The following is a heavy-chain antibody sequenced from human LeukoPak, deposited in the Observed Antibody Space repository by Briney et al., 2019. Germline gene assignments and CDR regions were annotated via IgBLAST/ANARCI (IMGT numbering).Heavy chain of an antibody. CDR3: ARVLTAAGLDF. J-gene: IGHJ4*02. CDR2: IHNDGRT. V-gene: IGHV4-39*07. CDR1: GGSISGSRT. Sequence: SETLSLTCTVSGGSISGSRTWGWVRQPPAKGPEWIGNIHNDGRTAYNPSLKSRVTMSLDTSTNQFSLKVNSVTAADTVFYYCARVLTAAGLDFWGQGVLVSISS. D-gene: IGHD6-25*01.